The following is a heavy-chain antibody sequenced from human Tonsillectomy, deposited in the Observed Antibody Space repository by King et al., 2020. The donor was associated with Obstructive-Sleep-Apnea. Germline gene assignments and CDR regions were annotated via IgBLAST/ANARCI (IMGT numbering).Heavy chain of an antibody. Sequence: QLVQSGAEVKKPGESLKISCKGSESTFSIYWIGWVRQMPGKGLEWMGIIYPGDSDTRYSPSFQGQVTISADKSITTAYLHWSSLKASDSAMYYCARAVREADSLGGYYFDYWGQGTLVTVSS. CDR3: ARAVREADSLGGYYFDY. J-gene: IGHJ4*02. V-gene: IGHV5-51*01. CDR2: IYPGDSDT. D-gene: IGHD3-16*01. CDR1: ESTFSIYW.